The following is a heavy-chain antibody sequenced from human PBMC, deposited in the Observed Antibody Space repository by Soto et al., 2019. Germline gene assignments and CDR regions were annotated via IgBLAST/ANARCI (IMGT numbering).Heavy chain of an antibody. J-gene: IGHJ4*02. V-gene: IGHV4-4*02. CDR1: GASISTSNW. CDR2: RFHSGST. CDR3: ARINRDTIYFGY. Sequence: PSKTLSLTCTVSGASISTSNWWTWVRQPPGKGLEWIGERFHSGSTTYNPSLKSRVTISLDKSSNQFSLKLNSVTAADTAVYYCARINRDTIYFGYWGPGALVTVS. D-gene: IGHD2-21*02.